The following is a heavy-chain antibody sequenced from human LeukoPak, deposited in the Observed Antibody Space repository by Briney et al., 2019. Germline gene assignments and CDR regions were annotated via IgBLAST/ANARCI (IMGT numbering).Heavy chain of an antibody. CDR3: AKEDQVAAGYYFDY. V-gene: IGHV3-21*01. CDR1: EFTFRNYA. D-gene: IGHD6-13*01. CDR2: ISSSSSYI. Sequence: GGSLRPSCAASEFTFRNYAMNWVRQAPGKGLEWVSSISSSSSYIYYADSVKGRFTISRDNAKNSLYLQMNSLRAEDTAVYYCAKEDQVAAGYYFDYWGQGTLVTVSS. J-gene: IGHJ4*02.